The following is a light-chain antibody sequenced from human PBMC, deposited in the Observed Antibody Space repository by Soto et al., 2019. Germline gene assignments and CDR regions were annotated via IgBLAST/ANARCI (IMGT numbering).Light chain of an antibody. CDR1: HSISTN. CDR2: GAS. CDR3: QQSHTTLFT. J-gene: IGKJ3*01. Sequence: DLQMTQSPSSLSASVGERVTITCRASHSISTNLNWYQQKPGKAPKLLISGASALQGGVSSRFSGSGSGTGFTLTISSLQPEDSATYFCQQSHTTLFTFGPGTTVDLK. V-gene: IGKV1-39*01.